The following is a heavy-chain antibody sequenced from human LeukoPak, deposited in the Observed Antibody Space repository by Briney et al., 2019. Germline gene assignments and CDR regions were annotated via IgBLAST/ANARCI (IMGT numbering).Heavy chain of an antibody. CDR1: GYTFTSYY. CDR2: INPSGGST. V-gene: IGHV1-46*01. CDR3: ARELPLYCSGGSCYVGSYGMDV. Sequence: ASVKVSCKASGYTFTSYYMHWVRQAPGQGLEWMGIINPSGGSTSYAQKFQGRVTMTRDTSTSTVYMELSSLRSEDTAVYYCARELPLYCSGGSCYVGSYGMDVWGKGTTVTVSS. J-gene: IGHJ6*04. D-gene: IGHD2-15*01.